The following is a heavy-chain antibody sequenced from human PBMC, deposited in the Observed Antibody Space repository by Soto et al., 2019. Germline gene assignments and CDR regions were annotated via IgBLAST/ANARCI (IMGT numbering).Heavy chain of an antibody. J-gene: IGHJ6*02. V-gene: IGHV3-9*01. CDR3: AKDIARYQLVLITEGMDV. Sequence: EVQLVESGGGLVQPGRSQRLSCAASGLSFEDYGMHWVRQAPGKGLEWVSSISWNSRNIAYADSVKGRFTVSRDNAKNSLYLQMNSLRPEDTALYYCAKDIARYQLVLITEGMDVWGQGTTVTVSS. CDR1: GLSFEDYG. D-gene: IGHD3-10*01. CDR2: ISWNSRNI.